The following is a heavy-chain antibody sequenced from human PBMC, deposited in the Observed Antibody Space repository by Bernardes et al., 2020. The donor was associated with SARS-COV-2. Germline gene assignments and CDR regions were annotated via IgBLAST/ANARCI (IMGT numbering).Heavy chain of an antibody. CDR2: VYYSGST. CDR1: GASISSGGYY. CDR3: ARALEGDYYYGMDV. Sequence: SETLSLTRTVSGASISSGGYYWSWIRQHPGKGLEWIGYVYYSGSTYYNPSLKSRVTISVDTSKNQFSLKLSSVTAADTAVYYCARALEGDYYYGMDVWGQGTTVTVSS. V-gene: IGHV4-31*03. J-gene: IGHJ6*02. D-gene: IGHD3-10*01.